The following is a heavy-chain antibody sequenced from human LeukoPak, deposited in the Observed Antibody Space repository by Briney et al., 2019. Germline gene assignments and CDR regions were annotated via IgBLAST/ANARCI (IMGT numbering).Heavy chain of an antibody. CDR3: ARGRGDCSSTSCYSDY. CDR1: GYTFTSYG. CDR2: ISAYNGNT. Sequence: ASVKVSCKASGYTFTSYGISWVRRAPGHGLEWMGWISAYNGNTNYAQKLQGRVTMTTDTSTSTAYMELRSLRSDDTAVYYCARGRGDCSSTSCYSDYWGQGTLVTVSS. D-gene: IGHD2-2*02. J-gene: IGHJ4*02. V-gene: IGHV1-18*01.